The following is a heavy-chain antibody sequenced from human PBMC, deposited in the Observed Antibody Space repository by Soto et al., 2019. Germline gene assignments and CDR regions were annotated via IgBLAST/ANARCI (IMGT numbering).Heavy chain of an antibody. CDR1: GFTFSSYS. CDR2: ISSSSSTI. V-gene: IGHV3-48*01. J-gene: IGHJ6*03. CDR3: ARDPRGDYYYYYYMDV. D-gene: IGHD3-10*01. Sequence: GSLRLSCAASGFTFSSYSMNWVRQAPGKGLEWVSYISSSSSTIYYADSVKGRFTISRDNAKNSLYLQMNSLRAEDTAVYYCARDPRGDYYYYYYMDVWGKGTTVTVSS.